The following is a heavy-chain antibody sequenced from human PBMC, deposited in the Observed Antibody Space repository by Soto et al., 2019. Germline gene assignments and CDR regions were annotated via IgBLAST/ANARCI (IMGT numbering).Heavy chain of an antibody. CDR3: AKSSYKGTYPGRFLDY. J-gene: IGHJ4*02. CDR2: LYTGTDT. V-gene: IGHV3-53*01. CDR1: GFTVSSSY. D-gene: IGHD1-26*01. Sequence: PGGSLRLSCAASGFTVSSSYMTWVRQAPGKGLEWVAILYTGTDTVYADSVTGRFTISRDSSKNTRYLQMHSLSAEDTAMYFFAKSSYKGTYPGRFLDYSGQGSLVTVYS.